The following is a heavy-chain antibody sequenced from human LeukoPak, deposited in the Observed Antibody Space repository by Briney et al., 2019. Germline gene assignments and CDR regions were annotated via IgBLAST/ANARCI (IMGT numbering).Heavy chain of an antibody. CDR3: ATSHDYGDYADY. CDR1: GFTFSGYW. D-gene: IGHD4-17*01. V-gene: IGHV3-74*01. CDR2: IDNDGHGI. Sequence: PGGSLRLSCAASGFTFSGYWMHWVRQGPEKGLELVSRIDNDGHGIIYADSVKGRFTTSRDNAKNSLYLQMNSLRAEDTAVYYCATSHDYGDYADYWGQGTLVTVSS. J-gene: IGHJ4*02.